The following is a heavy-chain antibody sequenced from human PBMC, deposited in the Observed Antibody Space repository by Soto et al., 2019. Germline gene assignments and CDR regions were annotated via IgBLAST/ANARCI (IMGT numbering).Heavy chain of an antibody. CDR1: GGTFSSYT. CDR3: ARPAAAGNCGGVDYYYYYGMDV. D-gene: IGHD6-13*01. Sequence: QVQLVQSGAEVKKPGSSVKVSCKASGGTFSSYTISWVRQAPGQGLEWMGRIIPILGIANYAQKFQGRVTITADKSTSTAYMELSSLRSEDTAVYYCARPAAAGNCGGVDYYYYYGMDVWGQGTTVTVSS. CDR2: IIPILGIA. V-gene: IGHV1-69*02. J-gene: IGHJ6*02.